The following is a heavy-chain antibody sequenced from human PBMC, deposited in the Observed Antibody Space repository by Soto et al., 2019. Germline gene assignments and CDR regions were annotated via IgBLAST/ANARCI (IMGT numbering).Heavy chain of an antibody. J-gene: IGHJ4*02. CDR3: AKGRYDFWSPYYFDS. V-gene: IGHV3-9*01. Sequence: EVQLVESGGRLVQPGRSLRLSCVGTGLNFDDFAMHWVRQAPGKGLEWVSGITWNSRVLAYVDSVKGRFTISRDNASNSLYLQMDSLRDEDTALYYCAKGRYDFWSPYYFDSWGQGTLVTVSS. D-gene: IGHD3-3*01. CDR2: ITWNSRVL. CDR1: GLNFDDFA.